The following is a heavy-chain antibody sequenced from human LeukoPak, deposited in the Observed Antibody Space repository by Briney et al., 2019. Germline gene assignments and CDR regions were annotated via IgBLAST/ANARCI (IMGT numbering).Heavy chain of an antibody. CDR1: GFTFSTYS. V-gene: IGHV3-21*01. D-gene: IGHD3-22*01. CDR2: ISRSSSSI. CDR3: ARDSGYYDSSGYYYPRASDI. Sequence: PGGSLRLSCAASGFTFSTYSMNWVRQAPGKGLEWVSSISRSSSSIYYADSVKGRFTISRDNGKTSLHLQMNSLRAEDTAVYYCARDSGYYDSSGYYYPRASDIWGQGTMVTVSA. J-gene: IGHJ3*02.